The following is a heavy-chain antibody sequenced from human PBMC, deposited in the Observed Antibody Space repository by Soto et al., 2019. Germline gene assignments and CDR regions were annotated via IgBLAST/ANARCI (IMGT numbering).Heavy chain of an antibody. CDR2: ISAYNGNT. V-gene: IGHV1-18*01. J-gene: IGHJ6*02. CDR1: GYTFTSYG. CDR3: ARDAYDILTGYDNYYYYYGMDV. Sequence: ASVKVSCKASGYTFTSYGISWVRQAPGQGLEWMGWISAYNGNTNYAQKLQGRVTMTTDTSTSTAYMELRSLRSDDTAVYYCARDAYDILTGYDNYYYYYGMDVWGQGTTVTVSS. D-gene: IGHD3-9*01.